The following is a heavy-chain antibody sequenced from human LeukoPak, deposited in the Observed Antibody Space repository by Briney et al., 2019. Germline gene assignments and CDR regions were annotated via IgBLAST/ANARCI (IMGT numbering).Heavy chain of an antibody. D-gene: IGHD6-13*01. V-gene: IGHV5-51*01. CDR2: IYPGDSDT. J-gene: IGHJ4*02. Sequence: GESLKISCKGSGYSFTSYWIGWVRQMPGKGLEWMGIIYPGDSDTRYSPSFQGQVTISADKSISTAYLQWSSLKASDTAMYYCARIGDLQQFVGAFDYWGQGTLVTVSS. CDR1: GYSFTSYW. CDR3: ARIGDLQQFVGAFDY.